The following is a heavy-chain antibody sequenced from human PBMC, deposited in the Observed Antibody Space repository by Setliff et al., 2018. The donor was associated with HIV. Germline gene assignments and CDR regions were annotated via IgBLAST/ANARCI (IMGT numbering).Heavy chain of an antibody. CDR1: GYTFTSYA. D-gene: IGHD3-10*01. CDR3: ARVGRAFDI. V-gene: IGHV1-18*01. J-gene: IGHJ3*02. Sequence: ASVKVSCKASGYTFTSYAMHWVRQAPGQRLEWMGWISAYNGNTNYAQKLQGRVTVTTDTSTSTAYMELRSLRSDDTAVYYCARVGRAFDIWGQGTLVTVSS. CDR2: ISAYNGNT.